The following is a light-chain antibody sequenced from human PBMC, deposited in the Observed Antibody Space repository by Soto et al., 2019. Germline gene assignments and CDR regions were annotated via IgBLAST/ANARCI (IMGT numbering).Light chain of an antibody. J-gene: IGKJ1*01. CDR2: KSS. V-gene: IGKV1-5*03. CDR1: QTISSW. CDR3: QHYKSYSEA. Sequence: DIQMTQSPSTLSGSVGDRVTITCRASQTISSWLAWYQQKPGKAPKLLIYKSSTLKSGVPSRFSGSGSGTELTLTISSLQPDEFATYYCQHYKSYSEAFGQGTKV.